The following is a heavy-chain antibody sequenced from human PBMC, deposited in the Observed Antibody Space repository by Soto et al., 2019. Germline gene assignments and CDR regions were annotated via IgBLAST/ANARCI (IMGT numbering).Heavy chain of an antibody. D-gene: IGHD2-15*01. Sequence: SETLSLTCTVSGGSISSSSYYWVWIRHPPGKGLEWIGSIYYSGSTYYNPSLKSRVTISVDTSKNQFSLKLSSVTAADTAVYYCARHVVRVSYFDYWGQGTLVTVSS. CDR3: ARHVVRVSYFDY. CDR1: GGSISSSSYY. J-gene: IGHJ4*02. CDR2: IYYSGST. V-gene: IGHV4-39*01.